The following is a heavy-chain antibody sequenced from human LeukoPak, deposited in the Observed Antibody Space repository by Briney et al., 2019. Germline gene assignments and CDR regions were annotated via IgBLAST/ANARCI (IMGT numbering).Heavy chain of an antibody. CDR2: MNPNSGNT. J-gene: IGHJ5*02. CDR3: ARGRGGCSGGSCYLYNWFDP. CDR1: GYTFTSYD. D-gene: IGHD2-15*01. Sequence: EASVKVSCKASGYTFTSYDINWVRQATGQGLEWMGWMNPNSGNTGYAQKFQGRVTITRNTSISTAYMELSSLRSEDTAVYYCARGRGGCSGGSCYLYNWFDPWGQGTLVTVSS. V-gene: IGHV1-8*03.